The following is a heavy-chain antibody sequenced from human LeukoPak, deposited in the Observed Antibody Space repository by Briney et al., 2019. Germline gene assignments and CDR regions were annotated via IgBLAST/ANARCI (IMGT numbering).Heavy chain of an antibody. V-gene: IGHV3-48*01. J-gene: IGHJ6*03. Sequence: HPGGSLRLSCEASGFTLNTYGMNWVRQAPGKGLEWVAYISSGGDTIYYGDSMKGRFTISRDNAENSLYLQMDSLRAEDTAVYYCAREGRGSYTNYYYYYMDVWGKGTTVTVSS. D-gene: IGHD1-26*01. CDR2: ISSGGDTI. CDR1: GFTLNTYG. CDR3: AREGRGSYTNYYYYYMDV.